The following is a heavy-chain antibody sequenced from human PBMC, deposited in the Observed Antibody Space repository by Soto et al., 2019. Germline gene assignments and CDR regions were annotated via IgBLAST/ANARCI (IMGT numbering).Heavy chain of an antibody. D-gene: IGHD3-22*01. CDR1: GFTFSSYA. J-gene: IGHJ4*02. CDR3: ARDPEPHDSSGYYYIY. V-gene: IGHV3-30-3*01. Sequence: QVQLVESGGGVVQPGRSLRLSCAASGFTFSSYAMHWVRQAPGKGLEWVAVISYDGSNKYYADSVKGRFTISRDNSKNTLYLQMNSLRAEDTAVYYCARDPEPHDSSGYYYIYWGQGTLVTVSS. CDR2: ISYDGSNK.